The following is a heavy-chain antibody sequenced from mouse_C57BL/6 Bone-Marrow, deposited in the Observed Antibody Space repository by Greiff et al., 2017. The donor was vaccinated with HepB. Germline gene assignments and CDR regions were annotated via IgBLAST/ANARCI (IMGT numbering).Heavy chain of an antibody. CDR3: ARRRFYDEGFAY. V-gene: IGHV3-6*01. CDR2: ISYDGSN. Sequence: EVQLVESGPGLVKPSQSLSLTCSVTGYSITSGYYWNWIRQFPGNKLEWMGYISYDGSNNYNPSLKNRISITRDTSKNQFFLKLNSVTTEDTATYYCARRRFYDEGFAYWGQGTLVTVSA. CDR1: GYSITSGYY. J-gene: IGHJ3*01. D-gene: IGHD2-3*01.